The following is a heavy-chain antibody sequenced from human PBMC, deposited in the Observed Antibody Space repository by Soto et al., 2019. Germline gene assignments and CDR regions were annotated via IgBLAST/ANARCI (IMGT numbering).Heavy chain of an antibody. CDR2: INPNRGGT. Sequence: GASGRVSWKASGYTVTGYYMHWVRQAAGQGLEWMGWINPNRGGTNYAQKFQGRVTMTRDTSISTAYMELSRVRSDDTAVYYCARDMGVTGTTFDPCGQGTLVPVSP. J-gene: IGHJ5*02. CDR3: ARDMGVTGTTFDP. V-gene: IGHV1-2*02. CDR1: GYTVTGYY. D-gene: IGHD1-7*01.